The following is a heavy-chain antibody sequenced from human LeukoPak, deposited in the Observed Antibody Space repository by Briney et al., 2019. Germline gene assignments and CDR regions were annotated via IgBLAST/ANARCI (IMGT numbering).Heavy chain of an antibody. CDR3: ARAVVPAAHDY. Sequence: ASVTVSCKASGYTFTGYYIHWVRHWVRQAPGQGLEWMGWINPNNGGTNYAQKFLGRVTMSRDTSISTAYMELSRLRSDDTAVYYCARAVVPAAHDYWGQGTLVTASS. V-gene: IGHV1-2*02. CDR2: INPNNGGT. D-gene: IGHD2-2*01. J-gene: IGHJ4*02. CDR1: GYTFTGYY.